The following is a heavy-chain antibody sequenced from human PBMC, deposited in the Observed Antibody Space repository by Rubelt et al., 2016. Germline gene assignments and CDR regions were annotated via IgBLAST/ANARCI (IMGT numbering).Heavy chain of an antibody. Sequence: GGSLRLSCAASGFTFSSYSMNWVRQAPGKGLEWVSSISSSSSYIYYADSVKGRFTISRDNAKNSLYLQMNSLRAEDTAVYYCARGRYCSSTSCYWGAREMYYYGMDVWGQGTTVTVSS. CDR1: GFTFSSYS. V-gene: IGHV3-21*01. J-gene: IGHJ6*02. D-gene: IGHD2-2*01. CDR3: ARGRYCSSTSCYWGAREMYYYGMDV. CDR2: ISSSSSYI.